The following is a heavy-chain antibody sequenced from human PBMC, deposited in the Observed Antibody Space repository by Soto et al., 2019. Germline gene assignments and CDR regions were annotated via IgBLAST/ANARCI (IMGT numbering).Heavy chain of an antibody. D-gene: IGHD3-16*02. J-gene: IGHJ4*02. Sequence: EVQLSESGGGLVQPGGSLRLSCTASGLTFRNYAMTWVRQAPGKGPEWVSTVSGRGDETFYADSVKGRFTISRDNSKDTVYLLMNSLRVDDTAVYYCAKGGHLSFFDYWGQGTLVTVSS. V-gene: IGHV3-23*01. CDR2: VSGRGDET. CDR3: AKGGHLSFFDY. CDR1: GLTFRNYA.